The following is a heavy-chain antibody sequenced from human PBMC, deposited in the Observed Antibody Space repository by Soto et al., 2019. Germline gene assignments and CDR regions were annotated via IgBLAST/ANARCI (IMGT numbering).Heavy chain of an antibody. CDR1: AFTFSSYA. D-gene: IGHD3-10*01. V-gene: IGHV3-48*03. CDR3: ARAAGIMERGVYGLDV. CDR2: ITSGGSAI. Sequence: GGSLRLSCAASAFTFSSYAMTWVRQAPGKGLEWVSYITSGGSAISYADTMKGRFTISRDNARNSLYLQVNSLRVEDTAVYYCARAAGIMERGVYGLDVWGQGTTVTVSS. J-gene: IGHJ6*02.